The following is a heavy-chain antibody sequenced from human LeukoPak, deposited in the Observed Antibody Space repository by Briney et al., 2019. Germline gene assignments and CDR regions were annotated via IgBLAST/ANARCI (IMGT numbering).Heavy chain of an antibody. CDR2: ISGSGANT. J-gene: IGHJ4*02. Sequence: GGFLRLSCAASGFTFSNYGMSWVRQAPGKGLEWVSVISGSGANTYYADSVKGRFTISRDNPKNLLFLQINSLRVGDTAVYYCARETPRRGETRDGYRWGQGTLVTVSS. CDR1: GFTFSNYG. V-gene: IGHV3-23*01. CDR3: ARETPRRGETRDGYR. D-gene: IGHD5-24*01.